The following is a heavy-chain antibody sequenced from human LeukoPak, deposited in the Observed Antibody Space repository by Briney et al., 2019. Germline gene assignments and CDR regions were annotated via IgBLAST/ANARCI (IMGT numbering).Heavy chain of an antibody. D-gene: IGHD5-24*01. CDR1: GFTLRGSA. V-gene: IGHV3-23*01. J-gene: IGHJ3*01. CDR2: ISYDGNNA. Sequence: PGGSLRLSCVASGFTLRGSAMSWVRQAPGKGLDWVSLISYDGNNAYYADSVRGRFTISRDNSKDTLYLEMNSLRAEDTAIYYCARDIQLSTWGLGTMVTVSS. CDR3: ARDIQLST.